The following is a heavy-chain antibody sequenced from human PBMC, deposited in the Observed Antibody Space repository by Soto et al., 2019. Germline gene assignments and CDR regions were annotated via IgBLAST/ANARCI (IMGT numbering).Heavy chain of an antibody. D-gene: IGHD5-18*01. CDR2: SIPIFGTA. Sequence: QVQLVQSGAEVKKPGSSVKVSCKASGGTFSSYAISWVRQAPGQGLEWMGGSIPIFGTANYAQKFQCRVTITAHKSTSTAYMELSSLRSEDTAVYYCARGLVRGYSYGYCDYWGQGTLVTVSS. CDR3: ARGLVRGYSYGYCDY. CDR1: GGTFSSYA. J-gene: IGHJ4*02. V-gene: IGHV1-69*06.